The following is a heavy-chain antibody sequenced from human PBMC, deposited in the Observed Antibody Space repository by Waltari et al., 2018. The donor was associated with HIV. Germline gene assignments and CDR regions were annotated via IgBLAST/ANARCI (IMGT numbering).Heavy chain of an antibody. CDR3: AKEGYGMDV. CDR2: SRVSGVSN. Sequence: EVQLLESGGGLVQPGGSLRLSCAASGFTFNRYAMSWVRQAPGKGLCGCSVSRVSGVSNNYDDSVKGRLTISRNNSKNTLDLQMNSLRAEETAVYYCAKEGYGMDVWGQGTTVTVSS. J-gene: IGHJ6*02. V-gene: IGHV3-23*01. CDR1: GFTFNRYA.